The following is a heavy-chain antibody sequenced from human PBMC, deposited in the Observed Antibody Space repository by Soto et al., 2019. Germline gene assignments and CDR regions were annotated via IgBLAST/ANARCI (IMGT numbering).Heavy chain of an antibody. J-gene: IGHJ4*02. CDR2: ISSSSRYI. Sequence: GGSLRLSCAASGFSFSSYSMTWVPQAPGKGLEWVSFISSSSRYIYYADSVKGRFTISRDNAKNSLYLQVNSLRAEDTAVYYCARSGDTSGSYEKYYFEYWGQGT. CDR3: ARSGDTSGSYEKYYFEY. D-gene: IGHD1-26*01. CDR1: GFSFSSYS. V-gene: IGHV3-21*01.